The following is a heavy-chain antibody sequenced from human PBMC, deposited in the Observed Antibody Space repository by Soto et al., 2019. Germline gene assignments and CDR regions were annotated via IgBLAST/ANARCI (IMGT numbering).Heavy chain of an antibody. J-gene: IGHJ4*02. V-gene: IGHV1-69*13. Sequence: ASVKVSCKASGGTFSSYAISWVRQAPGQGLEWMGGIIPIFGTANYAQKFQGRVTITADESTSTAYMELNSLRAEDTAVYFCARGSSGYISSWYYFDYWGRGTLVTVSS. CDR2: IIPIFGTA. D-gene: IGHD6-13*01. CDR1: GGTFSSYA. CDR3: ARGSSGYISSWYYFDY.